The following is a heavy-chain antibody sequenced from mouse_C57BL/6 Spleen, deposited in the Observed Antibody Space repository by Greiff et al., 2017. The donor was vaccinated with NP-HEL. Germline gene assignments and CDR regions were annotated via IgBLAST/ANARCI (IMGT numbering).Heavy chain of an antibody. Sequence: EVKLVESGGGLVQPGGSMKLSCAASGFTFSDAWMDWVRQSPEKGLEWVAEIRNKANNHATYYAESVKGRFTISRDDSKSSVYLQMNGLRAEDTGIYYCIWEGYWGQGTTLTVSS. CDR2: IRNKANNHAT. V-gene: IGHV6-6*01. CDR3: IWEGY. CDR1: GFTFSDAW. J-gene: IGHJ2*01.